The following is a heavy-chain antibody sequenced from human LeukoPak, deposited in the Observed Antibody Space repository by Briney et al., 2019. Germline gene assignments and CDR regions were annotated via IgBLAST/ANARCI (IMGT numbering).Heavy chain of an antibody. Sequence: GASVKVSCKVSGYTLTELSMHWVRQAPGKGLEWMGGFDPEDGETIYAQKFQGRVTMTEDTSTDTAYMELRSLRSDDTAVYYCARDPVEVWFGELTNPLFDYWGQGTLVTVSS. CDR3: ARDPVEVWFGELTNPLFDY. CDR2: FDPEDGET. V-gene: IGHV1-24*01. J-gene: IGHJ4*02. CDR1: GYTLTELS. D-gene: IGHD3-10*01.